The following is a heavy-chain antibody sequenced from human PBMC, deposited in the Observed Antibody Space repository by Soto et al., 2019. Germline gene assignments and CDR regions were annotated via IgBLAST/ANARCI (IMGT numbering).Heavy chain of an antibody. CDR3: AKGGLLTIMYYFDY. CDR1: GFTFNNYG. D-gene: IGHD1-1*01. J-gene: IGHJ4*02. V-gene: IGHV3-30*18. Sequence: PGGSLRLSCAASGFTFNNYGMHCVRQAPGKGLEWVAITSYDGSTTYYADSVKGRFTISRDNSKNTLYLQMNSLRVEDTAVYYCAKGGLLTIMYYFDYWGQGTPVTVSS. CDR2: TSYDGSTT.